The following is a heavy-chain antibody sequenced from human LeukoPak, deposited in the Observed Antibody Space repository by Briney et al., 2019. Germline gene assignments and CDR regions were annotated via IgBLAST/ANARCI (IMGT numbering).Heavy chain of an antibody. CDR2: ISDSGGRT. J-gene: IGHJ4*02. CDR3: AKRGVVIRVILVGFHKEAYYFDS. CDR1: GFTFSSYG. D-gene: IGHD3-22*01. V-gene: IGHV3-23*01. Sequence: GGSLRLSCAASGFTFSSYGLSWVRQAPGKGLEWVAGISDSGGRTNYADSVKGRFTISRDNPKNTIYLQMNSLRAEDTAVYFCAKRGVVIRVILVGFHKEAYYFDSWGQGALVTVSS.